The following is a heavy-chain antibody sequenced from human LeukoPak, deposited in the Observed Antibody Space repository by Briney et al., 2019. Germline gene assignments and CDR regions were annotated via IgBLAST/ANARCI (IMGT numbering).Heavy chain of an antibody. D-gene: IGHD3-9*01. Sequence: GGSLRLSCAASGFSFSVYNMNWVRQAPGKGLEWISNIGNSSGTGYYADSVKGRFIVSRDNAKNSVYLQMNSLRAEDTAVYYCARGFLTGYYWLGAFDIWGQGTMVTVSS. CDR1: GFSFSVYN. CDR2: IGNSSGTG. J-gene: IGHJ3*02. V-gene: IGHV3-48*01. CDR3: ARGFLTGYYWLGAFDI.